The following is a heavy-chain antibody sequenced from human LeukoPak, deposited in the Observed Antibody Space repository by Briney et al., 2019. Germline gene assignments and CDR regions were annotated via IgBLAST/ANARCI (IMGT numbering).Heavy chain of an antibody. CDR1: GYTFTGYY. Sequence: GASVKVSCKASGYTFTGYYMHWVRQAPGQGLEWMGWINPNSGGTNYAQRFQGRVTMTRDTSISTAYMELSRLRSDDTAVYYCARNGMSGTTGYYYYYMDVWGKGTTVTISS. CDR3: ARNGMSGTTGYYYYYMDV. V-gene: IGHV1-2*02. J-gene: IGHJ6*03. D-gene: IGHD1-1*01. CDR2: INPNSGGT.